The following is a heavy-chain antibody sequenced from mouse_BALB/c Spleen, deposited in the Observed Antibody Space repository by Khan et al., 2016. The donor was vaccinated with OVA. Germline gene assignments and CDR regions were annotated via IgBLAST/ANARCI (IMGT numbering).Heavy chain of an antibody. CDR3: TRQKILY. J-gene: IGHJ2*01. V-gene: IGHV1-7*01. CDR1: GYTFTTYW. Sequence: QVQLKQSGTELAKPGASVKMSCKASGYTFTTYWMHWVKQSPGQGLELIGYINPTSGYTDYTDNFKDKATLSADNSSSTAYMQLSSLTSEDSAVYCSTRQKILYWGKGTTLTVSS. CDR2: INPTSGYT.